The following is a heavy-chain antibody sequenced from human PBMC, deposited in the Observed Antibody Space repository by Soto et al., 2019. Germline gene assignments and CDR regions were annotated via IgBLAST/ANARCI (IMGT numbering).Heavy chain of an antibody. J-gene: IGHJ6*03. CDR2: INPSGGST. CDR3: ARVLPYYYYGSGSDYYYMYV. CDR1: GCTFTSYY. V-gene: IGHV1-46*03. D-gene: IGHD3-10*01. Sequence: ASVKVSCKASGCTFTSYYMHWVRQAPGQGLEWMGIINPSGGSTSYAQKFQGRVTMTRDTSTSTVYMELSSLRSEDTAVYYCARVLPYYYYGSGSDYYYMYVWGKGTTVTVSS.